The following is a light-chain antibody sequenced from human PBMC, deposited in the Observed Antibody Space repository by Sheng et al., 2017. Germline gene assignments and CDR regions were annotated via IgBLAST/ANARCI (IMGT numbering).Light chain of an antibody. V-gene: IGKV3D-15*01. Sequence: EIVMTQSPATLSVSPGERATLSCRASQSVSGNLAWYQQKPGQAPRLLIYGASTRATGIPDRFSGGGSGTEFTLTISSLQSEDFAVYYCQQYNNWPPWTFGQGTKVEIK. J-gene: IGKJ1*01. CDR1: QSVSGN. CDR3: QQYNNWPPWT. CDR2: GAS.